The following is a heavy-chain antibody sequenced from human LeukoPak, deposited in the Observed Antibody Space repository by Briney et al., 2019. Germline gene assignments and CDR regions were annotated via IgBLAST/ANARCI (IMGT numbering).Heavy chain of an antibody. CDR2: ISSSGSTI. Sequence: GGSPRLSCAASGFTFSSCEMNWVRQAPGKGLEWVSYISSSGSTIYYADSVKGRFTISRDNAKNSLYLQMNSLRAEDTAVYYCAREGRGDSVDYWGQGTLVTVSS. J-gene: IGHJ4*02. CDR1: GFTFSSCE. V-gene: IGHV3-48*03. D-gene: IGHD4-17*01. CDR3: AREGRGDSVDY.